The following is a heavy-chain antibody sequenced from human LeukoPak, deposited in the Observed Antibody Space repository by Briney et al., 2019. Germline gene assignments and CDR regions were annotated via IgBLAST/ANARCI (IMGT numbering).Heavy chain of an antibody. D-gene: IGHD5-24*01. CDR3: ARGRLATIGEFWVY. CDR2: MNPNSGKT. J-gene: IGHJ4*02. Sequence: EASVKVSCKASGYTFTRNDINWVRQAPGQGLELMGWMNPNSGKTVYAQKFQGRVTMARNTSISTAYMELSSMRSDDTAVYYCARGRLATIGEFWVYWGQGTLVTVSS. CDR1: GYTFTRND. V-gene: IGHV1-8*01.